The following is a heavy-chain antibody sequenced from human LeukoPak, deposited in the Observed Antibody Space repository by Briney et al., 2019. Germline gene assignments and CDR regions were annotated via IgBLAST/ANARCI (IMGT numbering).Heavy chain of an antibody. CDR3: AKATEWELRGDY. CDR2: ISGSGGSK. J-gene: IGHJ4*02. Sequence: PGGSLRLSCAASGFTFSSYAMSWVRQAPGKGLEWVSAISGSGGSKYYADSVKGRFTISRDNSKNTLYLQMNSLRTEDTAVYYCAKATEWELRGDYWGQGTLVTVSS. D-gene: IGHD1-26*01. V-gene: IGHV3-23*01. CDR1: GFTFSSYA.